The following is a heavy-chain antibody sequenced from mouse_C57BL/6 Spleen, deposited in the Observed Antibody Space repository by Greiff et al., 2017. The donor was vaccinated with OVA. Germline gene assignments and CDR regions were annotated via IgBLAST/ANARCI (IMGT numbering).Heavy chain of an antibody. CDR3: AREGNWEVPCAY. Sequence: VQLQQPGAELVKPGASVKLSCKASGYTFTSYWMHWVKQRPGQGLEWIGMIHPNSGSTNYNEKFKSKATLTVDKSSSTAYMQLSSLTSEDSAVYYCAREGNWEVPCAYWGQGTLVTVSA. D-gene: IGHD4-1*01. CDR1: GYTFTSYW. CDR2: IHPNSGST. J-gene: IGHJ3*01. V-gene: IGHV1-64*01.